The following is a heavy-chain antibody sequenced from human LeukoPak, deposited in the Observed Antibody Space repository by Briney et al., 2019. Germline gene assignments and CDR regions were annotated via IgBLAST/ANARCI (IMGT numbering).Heavy chain of an antibody. CDR2: MYTSGST. Sequence: SQTLSLTCTVSGGSINSGTYYWRWIRQPAGKGLEWIGRMYTSGSTNYNPSLESRVTISVDTSKNQFSLKLSSVTAADTAVYYCARGEKGSSSGSINYWGQGTLVTVSS. CDR1: GGSINSGTYY. J-gene: IGHJ4*02. CDR3: ARGEKGSSSGSINY. V-gene: IGHV4-61*02. D-gene: IGHD6-6*01.